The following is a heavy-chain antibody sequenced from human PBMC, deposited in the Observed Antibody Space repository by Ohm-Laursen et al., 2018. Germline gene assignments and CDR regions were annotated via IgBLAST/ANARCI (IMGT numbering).Heavy chain of an antibody. CDR2: IYYSGNT. J-gene: IGHJ4*02. CDR1: GGSISSYY. Sequence: TLSLTCTVSGGSISSYYWSWIRQPPEKGLEWIGYIYYSGNTNYNPSLKSRVTISVHTSKKQFSLKPNSVTAADTAVYYCARRGYSSRGLFDYWGQGTLVTVSS. CDR3: ARRGYSSRGLFDY. V-gene: IGHV4-59*08. D-gene: IGHD5-12*01.